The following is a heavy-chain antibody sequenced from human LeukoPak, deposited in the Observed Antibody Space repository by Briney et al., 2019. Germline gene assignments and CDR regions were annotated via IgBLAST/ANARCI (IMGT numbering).Heavy chain of an antibody. Sequence: GGSLRLSCAASGFTFSSYAMHWVRQAPGKGLEYVSAISSNGGSTYYANSVKGRFTISRDNSKNTLYLQMGSLRAEDMAVYYCARAGRNWNDDLYYYYYMDVWGKGTTVTVSS. J-gene: IGHJ6*03. D-gene: IGHD1-1*01. CDR2: ISSNGGST. CDR3: ARAGRNWNDDLYYYYYMDV. CDR1: GFTFSSYA. V-gene: IGHV3-64*01.